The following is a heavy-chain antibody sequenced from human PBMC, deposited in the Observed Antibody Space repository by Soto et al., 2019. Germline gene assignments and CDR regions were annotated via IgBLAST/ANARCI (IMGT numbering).Heavy chain of an antibody. CDR3: ARTDCSGGSCYPYYYYYYGLDV. D-gene: IGHD2-15*01. V-gene: IGHV3-33*01. J-gene: IGHJ6*02. CDR1: GFTFSSYG. Sequence: QVQLGESGGGVVQTGRSLRLSCAASGFTFSSYGMHWVRQAPGKGLEWVAVIWYDGSNKYYADSVKGRFTISRDNSKNTLYLQMNSLRAEDTAVYYCARTDCSGGSCYPYYYYYYGLDVWGHGTTVTGPS. CDR2: IWYDGSNK.